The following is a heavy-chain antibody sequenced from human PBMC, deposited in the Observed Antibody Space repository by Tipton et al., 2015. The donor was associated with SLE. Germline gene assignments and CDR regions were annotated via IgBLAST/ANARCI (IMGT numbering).Heavy chain of an antibody. CDR1: EFTISNYD. V-gene: IGHV3-23*01. J-gene: IGHJ4*02. CDR2: ISGSGGST. Sequence: SLRLSCLASEFTISNYDMHGVRQAPGKGLDWVSAISGSGGSTYYADSVKGRFTISRDNSKNTLYLQMNSLRAEDTAVYYCAKGTIVGADWGQGTLVTVSS. CDR3: AKGTIVGAD. D-gene: IGHD1-26*01.